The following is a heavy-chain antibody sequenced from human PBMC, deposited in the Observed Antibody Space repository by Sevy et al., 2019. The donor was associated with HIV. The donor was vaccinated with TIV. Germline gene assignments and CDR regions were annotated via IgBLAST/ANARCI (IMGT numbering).Heavy chain of an antibody. CDR1: GFTVNSNY. D-gene: IGHD5-18*01. V-gene: IGHV3-66*01. J-gene: IGHJ4*02. CDR2: IHSDDTT. CDR3: ARGKSGYGYALNY. Sequence: GGSLRLSCAASGFTVNSNYMTWVRQAPGKGLEGVSVIHSDDTTYHADAVKDRFTISRDNFKNTLYLHMSSLRAEDTAVYYCARGKSGYGYALNYWGQGTLITVSS.